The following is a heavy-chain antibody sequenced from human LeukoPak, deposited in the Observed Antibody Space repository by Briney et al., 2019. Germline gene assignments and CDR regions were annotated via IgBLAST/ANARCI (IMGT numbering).Heavy chain of an antibody. J-gene: IGHJ3*02. Sequence: SETLSLTCTVSGYSISSGYYWGGLRPPPGKGLGWLGSIYHSGSTYYNPSLKSRVTISVDTSKNQFSLKLSSVTAADTAVYYCARGSYYYDLGAFDIWGQGTMVTVSS. D-gene: IGHD3-22*01. CDR2: IYHSGST. CDR1: GYSISSGYY. CDR3: ARGSYYYDLGAFDI. V-gene: IGHV4-38-2*02.